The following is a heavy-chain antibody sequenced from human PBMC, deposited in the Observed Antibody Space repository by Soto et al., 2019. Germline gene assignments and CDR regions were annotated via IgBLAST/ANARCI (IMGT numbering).Heavy chain of an antibody. CDR3: ARVKRVVVTDYGMDV. D-gene: IGHD2-21*02. Sequence: QVQLVESGGGVVQPGRSLRLSCAASGFTFSSYGMHWVRQAPGKGLEWVAGIWYDGSNKYYADSVKGRFTISRDNSKNTLYLQMNSLRAEDTAVYYCARVKRVVVTDYGMDVWGQGTTVTVSS. J-gene: IGHJ6*02. V-gene: IGHV3-33*01. CDR1: GFTFSSYG. CDR2: IWYDGSNK.